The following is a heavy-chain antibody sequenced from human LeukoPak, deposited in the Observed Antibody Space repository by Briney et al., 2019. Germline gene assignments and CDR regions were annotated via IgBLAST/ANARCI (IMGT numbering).Heavy chain of an antibody. D-gene: IGHD2-2*01. Sequence: GGSLRLSCAASGFPFSSYSMNWVRQAPGKGLEWVSSISSSSSYIYYADSVKGRFTISRDNAKNSLYLQMNSLRAEDTAVYYCARDRKDCSSTSCYFPYYYYGMDVWGQGTTVTVSS. V-gene: IGHV3-21*01. CDR2: ISSSSSYI. CDR1: GFPFSSYS. J-gene: IGHJ6*02. CDR3: ARDRKDCSSTSCYFPYYYYGMDV.